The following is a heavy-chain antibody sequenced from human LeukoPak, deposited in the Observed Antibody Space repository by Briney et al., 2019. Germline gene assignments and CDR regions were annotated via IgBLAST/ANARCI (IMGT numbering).Heavy chain of an antibody. CDR3: ATLLPSVKRSFFDY. CDR2: IYYSGNT. V-gene: IGHV4-39*01. CDR1: GGSISSSSYY. J-gene: IGHJ4*02. D-gene: IGHD1-26*01. Sequence: SETLSLTCTVSGGSISSSSYYWVWLRPPPGKGLEWFGSIYYSGNTYHNPSLKSRVTISVDTSKNQLSLKLSSVTAADTAVYYWATLLPSVKRSFFDYWGQGTRVTVS.